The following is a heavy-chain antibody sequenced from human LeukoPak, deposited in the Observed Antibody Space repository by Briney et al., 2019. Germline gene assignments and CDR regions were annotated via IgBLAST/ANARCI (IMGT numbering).Heavy chain of an antibody. D-gene: IGHD3-3*01. V-gene: IGHV4-34*01. CDR3: ASMEAYDFWSGYSPRGYYYGMGV. Sequence: SETLSLTCAVYGVSFSGYYWSWIRQPPGKGLEWIGEINHSGSTNYNPSLKSRVTISVDTSKNQFSLKLSSVTAADTAVYYCASMEAYDFWSGYSPRGYYYGMGVWGQGTTVTVSS. CDR2: INHSGST. CDR1: GVSFSGYY. J-gene: IGHJ6*02.